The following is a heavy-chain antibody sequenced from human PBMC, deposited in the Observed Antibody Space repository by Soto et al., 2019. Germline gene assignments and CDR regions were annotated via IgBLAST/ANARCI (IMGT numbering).Heavy chain of an antibody. J-gene: IGHJ6*02. V-gene: IGHV5-10-1*01. CDR2: IDPSDSYT. Sequence: GESLKISCKGSGYSFTSYWISWVRQMPGKGLEWMGRIDPSDSYTNYSPSFQGHVTISADKSISTAYLQWSSLKASDTAMYYGAGLTGTTDGMDVWGQGTTVTVSS. D-gene: IGHD1-20*01. CDR3: AGLTGTTDGMDV. CDR1: GYSFTSYW.